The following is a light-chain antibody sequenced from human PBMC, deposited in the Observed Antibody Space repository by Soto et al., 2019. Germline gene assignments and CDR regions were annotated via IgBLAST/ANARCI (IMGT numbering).Light chain of an antibody. CDR2: EVS. CDR3: SSYEGSNNFVV. J-gene: IGLJ2*01. V-gene: IGLV2-8*01. Sequence: QSALTQPPSASGSPGQSVTISCTGTSSDVGGYNYVSWYQQHPGKAPKLMIYEVSKRPSGVPYRFSGSKSGNTASLTVSGLQAEDEADDYCSSYEGSNNFVVFGGGTKVTVL. CDR1: SSDVGGYNY.